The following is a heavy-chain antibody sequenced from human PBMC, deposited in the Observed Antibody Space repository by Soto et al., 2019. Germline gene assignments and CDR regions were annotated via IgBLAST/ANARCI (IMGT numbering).Heavy chain of an antibody. D-gene: IGHD3-3*01. J-gene: IGHJ4*02. CDR3: APVHIPYDFWSSYLWFAY. CDR2: ISGSGGST. CDR1: GFTFSTYA. V-gene: IGHV3-23*01. Sequence: GGSLRLSCVASGFTFSTYAMSWVRQAPGKGLEWVSVISGSGGSTYYADSVKGRFTISRDNSKNTLYLQMNSLRADDTAVYYCAPVHIPYDFWSSYLWFAYWRQGNLVYVSS.